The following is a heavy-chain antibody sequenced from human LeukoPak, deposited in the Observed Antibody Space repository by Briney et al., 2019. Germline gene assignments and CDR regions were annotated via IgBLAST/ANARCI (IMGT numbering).Heavy chain of an antibody. V-gene: IGHV1-8*03. D-gene: IGHD3-22*01. J-gene: IGHJ6*03. Sequence: ASVKVSCKASGYTFTSYDINWVRQATGQGLEWMGWMNPNSGNTGYAQKFQGRVTITRNTSISTAYMELSSLRSEDTAVYYCARGLGPDYYDSSGSTYYYHYYMDVWGKGTTVTVSS. CDR3: ARGLGPDYYDSSGSTYYYHYYMDV. CDR2: MNPNSGNT. CDR1: GYTFTSYD.